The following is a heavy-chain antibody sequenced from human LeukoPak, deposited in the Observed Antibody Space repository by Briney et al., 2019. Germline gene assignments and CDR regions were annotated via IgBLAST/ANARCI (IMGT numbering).Heavy chain of an antibody. CDR3: ARDSGSSWYGTWFDP. CDR2: IYHSGST. Sequence: PSETLSLTCTVSGGSISSGGYYWSWIRQPPGKGLEWIGYIYHSGSTYYNPSLKSRVTISVDTSKNQFSLKLSSVTAADTAVYYCARDSGSSWYGTWFDPWGQGTLVTVSS. J-gene: IGHJ5*02. V-gene: IGHV4-30-2*01. CDR1: GGSISSGGYY. D-gene: IGHD6-13*01.